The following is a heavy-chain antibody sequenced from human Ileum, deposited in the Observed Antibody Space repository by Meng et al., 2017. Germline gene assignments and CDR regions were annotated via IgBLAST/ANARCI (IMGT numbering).Heavy chain of an antibody. CDR3: ARDRALGYWSGGSCHGAYYYYGREV. D-gene: IGHD2-15*01. J-gene: IGHJ6*02. Sequence: ASVKVSCKASGYTFTSYGISWVRQAPGQGLEWMGWISAYNGNTNYAQKLQGSVTMTTDTSTSTAYMELRSLRSDDTAVYYCARDRALGYWSGGSCHGAYYYYGREVGGQGTTVTVSS. V-gene: IGHV1-18*01. CDR1: GYTFTSYG. CDR2: ISAYNGNT.